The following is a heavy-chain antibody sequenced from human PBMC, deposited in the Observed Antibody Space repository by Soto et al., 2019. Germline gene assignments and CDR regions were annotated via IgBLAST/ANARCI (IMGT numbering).Heavy chain of an antibody. Sequence: QVQLVQSGAEMKRPGASVKVSCKASGYTFSKYDVSWVRQAPGQGLEWLGLISPNSGRPSYSEKFQGRVTMSTDTTTTAAYLELRSLRSDETAVYYCVRQYFDFWTDYPDFDYWGQGTLVTVSS. V-gene: IGHV1-18*04. D-gene: IGHD3-3*01. CDR3: VRQYFDFWTDYPDFDY. CDR2: ISPNSGRP. J-gene: IGHJ4*02. CDR1: GYTFSKYD.